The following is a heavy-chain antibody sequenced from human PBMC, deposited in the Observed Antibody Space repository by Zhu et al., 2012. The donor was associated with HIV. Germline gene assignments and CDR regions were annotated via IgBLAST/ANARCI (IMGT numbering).Heavy chain of an antibody. D-gene: IGHD3-10*01. CDR2: ISQSGDS. CDR1: GGSFSGFY. Sequence: QVRLQQWGAGLLKPSETLSLTCAVYGGSFSGFYWSWIRQPPGKGLEWIGEISQSGDSNYVPSLKSRVTLSVDTSKNQFSLKLNSVTAADTAVYYCARGGFRYSASGSYSFDYWGQGTLVTVSS. CDR3: ARGGFRYSASGSYSFDY. J-gene: IGHJ4*02. V-gene: IGHV4-34*01.